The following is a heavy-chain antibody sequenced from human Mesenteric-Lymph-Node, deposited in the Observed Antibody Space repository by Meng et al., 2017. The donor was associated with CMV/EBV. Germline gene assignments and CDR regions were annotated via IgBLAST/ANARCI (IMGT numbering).Heavy chain of an antibody. J-gene: IGHJ5*02. CDR1: GFSFSSYA. Sequence: SCAASGFSFSSYAMSWVRQAPGKGLEWIGYIYYSGSTYHNPSLKSRVTISVDTSKNQFSLKLTSVTAADTAVYYCARYRGSGEGWFDPWGQGTLVTVSS. CDR2: IYYSGST. CDR3: ARYRGSGEGWFDP. V-gene: IGHV4-31*02. D-gene: IGHD2-21*01.